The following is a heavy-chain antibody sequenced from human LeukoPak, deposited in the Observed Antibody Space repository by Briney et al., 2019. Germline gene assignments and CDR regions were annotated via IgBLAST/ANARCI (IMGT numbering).Heavy chain of an antibody. CDR3: ARLYGSYYENYFDN. Sequence: SHPLSLSWTVCGGSISCGDCSSRSIRQPPRKGLERIGYVYYSGSTYSNPSLKSRVTISVDTSTNQICLKLSSVTAADTAAYYRARLYGSYYENYFDNWGQGTLVTVSS. J-gene: IGHJ4*02. D-gene: IGHD1-26*01. CDR1: GGSISCGDCS. CDR2: VYYSGST. V-gene: IGHV4-30-4*08.